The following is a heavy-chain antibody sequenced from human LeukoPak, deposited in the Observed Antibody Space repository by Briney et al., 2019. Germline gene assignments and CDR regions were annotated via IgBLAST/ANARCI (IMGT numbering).Heavy chain of an antibody. Sequence: SETLSLTCNVSGGSISSSSYYWGWIRQPPGKGLEWIGSMYYSGSTYYNPSPKSRVTISLDTSKNHFSLKLSSVTAADTAVYYCARDSAGKGYFDPWGQGALVTVSS. CDR3: ARDSAGKGYFDP. CDR2: MYYSGST. J-gene: IGHJ5*02. D-gene: IGHD1-1*01. CDR1: GGSISSSSYY. V-gene: IGHV4-39*07.